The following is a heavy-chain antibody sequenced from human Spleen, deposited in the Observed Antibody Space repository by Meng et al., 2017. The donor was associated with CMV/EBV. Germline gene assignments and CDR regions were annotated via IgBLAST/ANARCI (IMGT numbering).Heavy chain of an antibody. J-gene: IGHJ4*02. CDR2: ISSDGNNE. Sequence: FTFGNYAMHWVRQAPGRRLEWVAVISSDGNNEYFADSVKGRFTISGDSSKNTLYLQMNSLRAEDTAVYYCARDGNVLRFLEWLLSFDYWGQGTLVTVSS. V-gene: IGHV3-30*04. D-gene: IGHD3-3*01. CDR3: ARDGNVLRFLEWLLSFDY. CDR1: FTFGNYA.